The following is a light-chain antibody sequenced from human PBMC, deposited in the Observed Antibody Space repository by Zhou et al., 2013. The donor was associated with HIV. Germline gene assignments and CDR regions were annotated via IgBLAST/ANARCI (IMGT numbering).Light chain of an antibody. Sequence: EIVLTQSPGTLSLSAGERATLSCRASQSVSSNSLAWYQQKPGQAPRLLIWGASRRATGIPDRFSGSGSGTDFTLTISRLEPEDFAVYSCQQYASSPRTFGQGTKVEIK. J-gene: IGKJ1*01. CDR2: GAS. V-gene: IGKV3-20*01. CDR1: QSVSSNS. CDR3: QQYASSPRT.